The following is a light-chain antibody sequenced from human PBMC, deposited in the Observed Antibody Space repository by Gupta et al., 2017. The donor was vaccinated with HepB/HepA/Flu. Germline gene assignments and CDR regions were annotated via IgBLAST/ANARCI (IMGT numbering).Light chain of an antibody. CDR2: GAS. J-gene: IGKJ4*01. CDR1: QSVSSTY. CDR3: QQDGTSPLT. V-gene: IGKV3-20*01. Sequence: EIVLTQSPGTLSLSPGERATLSCRASQSVSSTYLAWYQQKPGQAPRLLIYGASSRATGLPDRFSGSWSATDFILTISILDPEDFAVYYCQQDGTSPLTFGRGTKVEIK.